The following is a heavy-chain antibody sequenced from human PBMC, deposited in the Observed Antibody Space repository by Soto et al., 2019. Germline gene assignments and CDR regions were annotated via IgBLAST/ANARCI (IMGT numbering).Heavy chain of an antibody. D-gene: IGHD6-6*01. J-gene: IGHJ5*02. V-gene: IGHV1-2*04. CDR3: ARAARPGGVGWFDP. CDR1: GYTFTGYY. CDR2: INPNSGGT. Sequence: ASVKVSCKASGYTFTGYYMHWVRQAPGQGLEWMGWINPNSGGTNYAQKFQGWVTMTRDTSISTAYMELSRLRSDDTAVYYCARAARPGGVGWFDPWGQGTLVTVSS.